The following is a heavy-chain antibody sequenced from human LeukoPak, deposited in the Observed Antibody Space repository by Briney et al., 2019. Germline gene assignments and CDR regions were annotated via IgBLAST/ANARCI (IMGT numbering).Heavy chain of an antibody. CDR3: ARVSYDSSGSQAY. Sequence: GASVKVSCKVSGYTLTELSMHWVRQAPGEGLEWMGGFDPEDGETIYAQKFQGGVTMTEDTSTDTAYMELSSLRSDDTAVYYCARVSYDSSGSQAYWGQGTLVTVSS. CDR1: GYTLTELS. V-gene: IGHV1-24*01. CDR2: FDPEDGET. D-gene: IGHD3-22*01. J-gene: IGHJ4*02.